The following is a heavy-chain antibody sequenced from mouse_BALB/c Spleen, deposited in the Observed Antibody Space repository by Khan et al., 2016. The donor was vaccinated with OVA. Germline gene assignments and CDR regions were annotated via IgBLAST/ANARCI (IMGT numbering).Heavy chain of an antibody. J-gene: IGHJ3*01. CDR3: ERDADYHRSEGWFNY. Sequence: VQLQESGAELARPWASVKMSCKASGYTFTSYTIHWIKLRPGQGLEWIGYINPSNGYTNYNQKFKDKATLTADKSSTTAYMQLSSLTSDDSAVYYYERDADYHRSEGWFNYWGQGTLVTVSA. CDR2: INPSNGYT. CDR1: GYTFTSYT. V-gene: IGHV1-4*01. D-gene: IGHD1-1*02.